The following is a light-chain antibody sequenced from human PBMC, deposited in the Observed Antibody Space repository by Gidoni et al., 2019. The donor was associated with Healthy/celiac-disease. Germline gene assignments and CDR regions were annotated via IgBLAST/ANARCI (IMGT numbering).Light chain of an antibody. CDR1: QGISSY. CDR2: AAS. J-gene: IGKJ4*01. V-gene: IGKV1-8*01. Sequence: AIRMTQSPSSLSASTGDRVTLTCRASQGISSYLSWYQQKPGKAPKLLIYAASTLQSGVPSRFSGSGSGTDFTLTISCLQSEDFATYYWQQYYSYPPTFGGGTKVEIK. CDR3: QQYYSYPPT.